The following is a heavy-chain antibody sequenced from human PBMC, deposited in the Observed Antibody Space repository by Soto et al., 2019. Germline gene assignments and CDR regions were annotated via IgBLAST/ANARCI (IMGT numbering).Heavy chain of an antibody. Sequence: GGSLRLPYAAAGFSGSDHYMTLVRQAPGKGLEWVSVIYRAGSTYYADSVRGRFTISRDNSKNTLYLQMNSLRAEDTAVYYCGRDLGPGYPDYWGQGTLVTVSS. J-gene: IGHJ4*02. V-gene: IGHV3-66*01. CDR2: IYRAGST. D-gene: IGHD6-25*01. CDR1: GFSGSDHY. CDR3: GRDLGPGYPDY.